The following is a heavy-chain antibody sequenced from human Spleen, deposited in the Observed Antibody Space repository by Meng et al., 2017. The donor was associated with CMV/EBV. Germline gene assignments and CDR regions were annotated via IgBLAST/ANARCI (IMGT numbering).Heavy chain of an antibody. J-gene: IGHJ6*02. CDR3: ARGSPNDFWFGDDAGDFRYSGFDV. D-gene: IGHD3-3*01. CDR1: GYY. CDR2: INPTSGGT. V-gene: IGHV1-2*02. Sequence: ASVKVSCKTSGYYIHWVRQAPGQGLEWMGWINPTSGGTNYAQKFQGRVTMTRDTSINTVYMELSRLRSDDTALYYCARGSPNDFWFGDDAGDFRYSGFDVWGQGTTVTVSS.